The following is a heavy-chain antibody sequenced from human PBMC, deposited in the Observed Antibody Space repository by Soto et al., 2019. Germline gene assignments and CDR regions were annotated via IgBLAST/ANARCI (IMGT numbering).Heavy chain of an antibody. D-gene: IGHD2-15*01. Sequence: SVEVSCKASGGTFSSYAISWVRQAPGQGLEWMGGIIPIFGTADYAQKFQGRVTITADESTSTAYMELSSLRSEDTAVYYCAVAYCSGGSCYSYYYDSSGQGFDYWGQGTLVTVSS. CDR1: GGTFSSYA. J-gene: IGHJ4*02. CDR2: IIPIFGTA. V-gene: IGHV1-69*13. CDR3: AVAYCSGGSCYSYYYDSSGQGFDY.